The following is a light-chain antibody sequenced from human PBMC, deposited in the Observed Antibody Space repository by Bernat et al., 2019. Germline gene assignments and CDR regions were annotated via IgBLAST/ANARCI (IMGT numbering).Light chain of an antibody. CDR3: QVYDNSPPAYT. CDR1: QSVSSSY. CDR2: GTS. Sequence: EIVLTQPPGTLSLSPGETATLSCRASQSVSSSYLAWYQQKPGQAPRLLMYGTSSRATGIPDRFSGSVSGTDFTLTISRLEPEDFAVYYCQVYDNSPPAYTVGQGTKLEIQ. J-gene: IGKJ2*01. V-gene: IGKV3-20*01.